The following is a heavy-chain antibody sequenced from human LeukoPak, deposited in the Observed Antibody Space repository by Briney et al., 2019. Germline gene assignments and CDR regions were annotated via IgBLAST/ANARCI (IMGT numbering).Heavy chain of an antibody. CDR3: ARGGYCSSTSCYTTVYYFDY. Sequence: ASVKVSCKASGYTFTGYYMHWVRQAPGQGLEWMGWTNPNSGGTNYAQKFQGRVTMTRDTSISTAYMELSRLRSDDTAVYYCARGGYCSSTSCYTTVYYFDYWGQGTLVTVSS. CDR1: GYTFTGYY. V-gene: IGHV1-2*02. CDR2: TNPNSGGT. J-gene: IGHJ4*02. D-gene: IGHD2-2*02.